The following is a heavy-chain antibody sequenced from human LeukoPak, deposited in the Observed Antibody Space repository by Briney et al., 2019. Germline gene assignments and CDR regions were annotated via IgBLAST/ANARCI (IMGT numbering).Heavy chain of an antibody. CDR3: ARAELYYYYMDV. V-gene: IGHV3-48*03. J-gene: IGHJ6*03. CDR2: ISSSGSTI. Sequence: GGSLRLSCAASGFTFSSYEMNWVRQAPGKGLEGVSYISSSGSTIYYADSVKGRFTISRDNAKDSLYLQMNSLRAEDTAVYYCARAELYYYYMDVWGKGTTVTVSS. CDR1: GFTFSSYE. D-gene: IGHD1-7*01.